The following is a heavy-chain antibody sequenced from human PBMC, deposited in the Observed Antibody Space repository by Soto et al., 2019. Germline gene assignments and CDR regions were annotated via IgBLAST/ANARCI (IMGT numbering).Heavy chain of an antibody. Sequence: PGGSLRLSCAASGFTFSSYWMHWVRQAPGKGLVWVSRINSDGSSTSYADSVKGRFTISRDNAKNTLYLQMNSLRAEDTAVYYCARDGYGAEQQLVSNYYYYYSGMDVWGQGTTVTVSS. CDR3: ARDGYGAEQQLVSNYYYYYSGMDV. J-gene: IGHJ6*02. CDR1: GFTFSSYW. D-gene: IGHD6-13*01. V-gene: IGHV3-74*01. CDR2: INSDGSST.